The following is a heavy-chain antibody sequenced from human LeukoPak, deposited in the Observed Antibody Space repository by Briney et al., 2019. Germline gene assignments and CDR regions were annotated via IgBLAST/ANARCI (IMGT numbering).Heavy chain of an antibody. D-gene: IGHD6-19*01. J-gene: IGHJ6*02. CDR1: GFTFSSYG. V-gene: IGHV3-30*18. CDR3: AKDVGGSSGWYSDYYYGMDV. Sequence: GRSLRLSCAASGFTFSSYGMHWVRQAPGKGLEWVAVIPNDGSNKYYADSVKGRFTISRDNSNITLYLQMNRLRAEDTAVYYCAKDVGGSSGWYSDYYYGMDVWGQGTTVTVSS. CDR2: IPNDGSNK.